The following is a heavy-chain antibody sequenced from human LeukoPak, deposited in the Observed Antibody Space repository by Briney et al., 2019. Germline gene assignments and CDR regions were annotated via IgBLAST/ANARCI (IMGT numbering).Heavy chain of an antibody. Sequence: SETLSLTCSVSGDSIRYSRYYWAWIRQPPGKGLEWIGSVDWSGSTYYNPSLKSRVTISADTSKNQFSLKVYSVTAADTAIYYCARERAGTGTEIWGQGSLVIVSS. V-gene: IGHV4-39*07. CDR3: ARERAGTGTEI. J-gene: IGHJ4*02. D-gene: IGHD6-13*01. CDR1: GDSIRYSRYY. CDR2: VDWSGST.